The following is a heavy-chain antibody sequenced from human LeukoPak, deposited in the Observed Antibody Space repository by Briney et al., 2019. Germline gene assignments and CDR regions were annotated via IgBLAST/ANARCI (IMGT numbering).Heavy chain of an antibody. CDR3: ACSTVTRWGFDP. CDR2: IYYSGST. D-gene: IGHD4-17*01. CDR1: GGSISTYK. J-gene: IGHJ5*02. V-gene: IGHV4-59*08. Sequence: SETLSLTCTASGGSISTYKRSWMRQPPGKGLEWIGYIYYSGSTNYNPSLKSRVTISVDTSKNHVSLKLGSVTAADTAVYYCACSTVTRWGFDPWGQGTLVTVSS.